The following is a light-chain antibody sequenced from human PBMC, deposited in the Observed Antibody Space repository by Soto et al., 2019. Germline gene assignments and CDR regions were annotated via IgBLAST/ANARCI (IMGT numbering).Light chain of an antibody. CDR1: SSDVGGYNY. J-gene: IGLJ3*02. CDR3: WSYTTSDMWV. V-gene: IGLV2-8*01. Sequence: QSALTQPPSASGSPGQSVTISCTGTSSDVGGYNYVSWYQQPPGKAPKLIISAVSRRPSGVPDRFSGSKSGNTASLTISGLQADDEADYYCWSYTTSDMWVFGGGTKLTVL. CDR2: AVS.